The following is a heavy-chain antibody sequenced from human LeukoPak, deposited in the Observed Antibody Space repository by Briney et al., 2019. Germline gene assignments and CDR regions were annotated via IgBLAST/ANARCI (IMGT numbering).Heavy chain of an antibody. V-gene: IGHV3-7*01. D-gene: IGHD6-13*01. CDR1: GFTFSDFW. CDR3: ARDGTAPGLYFDL. J-gene: IGHJ4*01. CDR2: INQNGGET. Sequence: GGSLRLSCAVSGFTFSDFWMNWVRRSPGKGLGWVASINQNGGETSYVDSVKGRFTISRDNPKNSLYLQMSSLRAEDTAVYYCARDGTAPGLYFDLWGQGTLVTVSS.